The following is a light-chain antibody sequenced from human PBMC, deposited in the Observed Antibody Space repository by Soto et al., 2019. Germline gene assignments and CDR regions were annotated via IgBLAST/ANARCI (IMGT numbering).Light chain of an antibody. Sequence: QSALTQPASVSGSPGQSITVSCTGTSSDIGGYIFVSWYQQHPGKAPKLMIYDINNRPSGVSKRFSGSKSGNTASLTISRLQAEDEADYYCVSYTARSSYVVGTGTKLTVL. V-gene: IGLV2-14*01. J-gene: IGLJ1*01. CDR2: DIN. CDR1: SSDIGGYIF. CDR3: VSYTARSSYV.